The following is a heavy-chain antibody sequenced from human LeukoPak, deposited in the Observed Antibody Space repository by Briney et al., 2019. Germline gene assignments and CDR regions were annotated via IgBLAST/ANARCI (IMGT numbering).Heavy chain of an antibody. V-gene: IGHV4-34*01. D-gene: IGHD6-19*01. CDR2: INHSGST. Sequence: HPSETLSLTCAVYGGSFSGYYWSWIRQPPGKGLEWIGEINHSGSTNYNPSLKSRVTISVDTSKNQFSLKLSSVTAADTAVYYCARGRYGQWLVRYFDYWGQETLVTVSS. J-gene: IGHJ4*02. CDR3: ARGRYGQWLVRYFDY. CDR1: GGSFSGYY.